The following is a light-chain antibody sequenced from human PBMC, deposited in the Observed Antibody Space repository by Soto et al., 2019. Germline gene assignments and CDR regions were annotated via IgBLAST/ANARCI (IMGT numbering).Light chain of an antibody. CDR3: QKLNTYPLT. Sequence: DIQMTQSPSSLSASVGDRFTITCRASQSISSYLNWYQQKTGKAPKLLIYAESTLQSGVPSRLSGSESGTELTLTISRLQPEDFATYYCQKLNTYPLTCGGGTKVDIK. V-gene: IGKV1-9*01. CDR1: QSISSY. J-gene: IGKJ4*01. CDR2: AES.